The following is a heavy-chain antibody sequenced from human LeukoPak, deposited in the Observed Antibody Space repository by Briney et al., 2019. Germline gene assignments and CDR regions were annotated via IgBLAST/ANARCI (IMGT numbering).Heavy chain of an antibody. J-gene: IGHJ4*02. CDR3: AKDYCSSTSCYYFDY. Sequence: GGSLRLSCAASGFTFSSYAMSWVRQAPGKGLEWVSGISDSGGSTYYADSVKGRFTISRDNSKNTLYLQMHSLRAEDTAAYYCAKDYCSSTSCYYFDYWGQGTLVTVSS. CDR2: ISDSGGST. CDR1: GFTFSSYA. V-gene: IGHV3-23*01. D-gene: IGHD2-2*01.